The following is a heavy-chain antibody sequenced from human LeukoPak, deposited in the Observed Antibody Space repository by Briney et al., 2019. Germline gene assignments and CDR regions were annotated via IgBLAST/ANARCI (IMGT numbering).Heavy chain of an antibody. CDR1: GFTFSSYD. J-gene: IGHJ4*02. Sequence: GGSLRLSCTASGFTFSSYDMNWVRQAPGKGLEWVSYISTISSTKYYADSVKGRFTISRDNAKNSPYLQMNRLRDEDTGVYYCARGKMGYYYGDYDGYWGQGTLVTVSS. D-gene: IGHD4-17*01. CDR3: ARGKMGYYYGDYDGY. V-gene: IGHV3-48*02. CDR2: ISTISSTK.